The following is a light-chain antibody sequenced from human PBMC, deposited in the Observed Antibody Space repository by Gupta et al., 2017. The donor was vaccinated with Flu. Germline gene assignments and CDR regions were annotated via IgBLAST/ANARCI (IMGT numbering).Light chain of an antibody. V-gene: IGKV4-1*01. Sequence: DIVTTQSPDSLAVALGERATINCKSSQNGLYSSNNKNYLAWYQQKPGQPPKLLINWASTRESGVPDRFSGGGSGTDFTLTISSLQAEDVAVYYCQQEDSTPFTFGQGTRLEI. CDR1: QNGLYSSNNKNY. J-gene: IGKJ5*01. CDR3: QQEDSTPFT. CDR2: WAS.